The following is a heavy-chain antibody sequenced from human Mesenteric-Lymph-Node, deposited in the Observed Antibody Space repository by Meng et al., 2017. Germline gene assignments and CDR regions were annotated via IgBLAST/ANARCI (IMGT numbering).Heavy chain of an antibody. V-gene: IGHV4-39*07. D-gene: IGHD3-10*01. CDR3: AREVGARSGNIY. J-gene: IGHJ4*01. CDR2: FYYGRST. Sequence: GSLRLSCTVSGGSITSDPYYWGWLRQTPEKGLEWIGSFYYGRSTFINPSLRSRLTISMDTSKSQFSLTLTSVSVADTAFYFCAREVGARSGNIYWSQGTVVTVSS. CDR1: GGSITSDPYY.